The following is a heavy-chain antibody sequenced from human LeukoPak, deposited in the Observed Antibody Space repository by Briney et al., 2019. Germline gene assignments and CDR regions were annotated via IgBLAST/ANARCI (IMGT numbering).Heavy chain of an antibody. CDR2: IYYLGST. V-gene: IGHV4-39*01. D-gene: IGHD3-10*01. CDR1: GASISSSSYY. Sequence: PSETLSLTCTVSGASISSSSYYWGWIRQPPGKGLEWIGSIYYLGSTFYNPSLKSRVTMSVDTTKNQFSLKLTSVTAADTAVYYCARLQWFAESRLTSWGQGTLVTVSS. J-gene: IGHJ5*02. CDR3: ARLQWFAESRLTS.